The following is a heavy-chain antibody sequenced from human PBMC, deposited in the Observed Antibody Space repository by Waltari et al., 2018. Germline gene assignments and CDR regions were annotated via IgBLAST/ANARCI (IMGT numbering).Heavy chain of an antibody. D-gene: IGHD6-19*01. Sequence: EVQLVESGGGLVQPGGSLRLSCAASGFTFSSYWMSWVRQAPGKGMEWVANIKQDGSGKYSVDSVKGRFTISRDNAKNSLSLQMNSLRAEDTAVDFCARLYNTGWYGIDYWGQGTLVTVSS. CDR1: GFTFSSYW. J-gene: IGHJ4*02. CDR3: ARLYNTGWYGIDY. CDR2: IKQDGSGK. V-gene: IGHV3-7*01.